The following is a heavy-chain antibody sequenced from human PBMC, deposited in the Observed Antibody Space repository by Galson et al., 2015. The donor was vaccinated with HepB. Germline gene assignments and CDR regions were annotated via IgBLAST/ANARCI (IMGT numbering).Heavy chain of an antibody. J-gene: IGHJ4*02. CDR3: ARGPHPSNNWPYYFEF. V-gene: IGHV3-48*02. Sequence: SLRLSCAASGFTFSTYNMNWGRQAPGKGLEWISYISDISYTIYYADSVKGRFTISRDNAKNSLYLQMNSLRDEDTAVYYCARGPHPSNNWPYYFEFWGQGALVTVSS. CDR1: GFTFSTYN. D-gene: IGHD1-1*01. CDR2: ISDISYTI.